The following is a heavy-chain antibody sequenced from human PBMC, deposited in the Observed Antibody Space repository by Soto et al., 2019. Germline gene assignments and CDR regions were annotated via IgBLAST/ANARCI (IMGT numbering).Heavy chain of an antibody. CDR2: IYPGDSDT. CDR3: AINDILTGPLDAFDI. J-gene: IGHJ3*02. CDR1: GYSFTSYW. V-gene: IGHV5-51*01. D-gene: IGHD3-9*01. Sequence: GESLKISCNGSGYSFTSYWIGWVRQMPGKGLEWMGIIYPGDSDTRYSPSFQGQVTISADKSISTAYLQWSSLKASDTAMYYCAINDILTGPLDAFDIWGQGTMVTVSS.